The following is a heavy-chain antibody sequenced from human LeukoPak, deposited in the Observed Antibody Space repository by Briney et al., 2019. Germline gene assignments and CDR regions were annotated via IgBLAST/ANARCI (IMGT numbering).Heavy chain of an antibody. J-gene: IGHJ4*02. V-gene: IGHV3-30*18. Sequence: PGRPLRLSCAASGFTFSSYGMHWVRQAPGKGLEWVAVISYDGSNKYYADSVKGRFTISRDNSKNTLYLQMNSLRAEDTAVYYCAKVGGQYGLIDYWGQGTLVTVSS. CDR3: AKVGGQYGLIDY. D-gene: IGHD1-26*01. CDR2: ISYDGSNK. CDR1: GFTFSSYG.